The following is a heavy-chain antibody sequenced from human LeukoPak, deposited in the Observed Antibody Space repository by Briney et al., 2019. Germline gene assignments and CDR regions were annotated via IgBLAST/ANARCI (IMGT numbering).Heavy chain of an antibody. CDR2: IIPILGIA. Sequence: VASVKVSCKASGYTFTGYYMHWVRQAPGQGLEWMGRIIPILGIANYAQKFQGRVTITADKSTSTAYMELSSLRSEDTAVYYCARESAFDIWGQGTMVTVSS. J-gene: IGHJ3*02. V-gene: IGHV1-69*04. CDR3: ARESAFDI. CDR1: GYTFTGYY.